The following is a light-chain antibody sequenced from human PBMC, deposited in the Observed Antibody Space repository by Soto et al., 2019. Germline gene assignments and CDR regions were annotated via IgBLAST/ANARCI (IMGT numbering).Light chain of an antibody. CDR3: QQFNAYPIT. CDR1: QDIRGA. V-gene: IGKV1-13*02. CDR2: DVS. Sequence: AIQVTQSPSSLSASGGDRVTITCRASQDIRGALAWYQQKPGKAPKLLIYDVSTLESGVPSRFSGSGSGTEFTLTISSLQPEDFGTYYCQQFNAYPITFGHGTRLEI. J-gene: IGKJ5*01.